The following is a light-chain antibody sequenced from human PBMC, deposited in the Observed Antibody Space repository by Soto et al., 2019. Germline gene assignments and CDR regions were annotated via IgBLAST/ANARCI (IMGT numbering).Light chain of an antibody. CDR3: CSYTTSTTYV. CDR2: GVN. Sequence: QSVLTQPASVSGSPGQSITISCTGTVSDVGGYDSVSWYQQHPGRAPKLIIYGVNNRPSGVSNRFSASKSADTASLTISRLQAEDEANYYCCSYTTSTTYVFGTGTKVTVL. CDR1: VSDVGGYDS. V-gene: IGLV2-14*03. J-gene: IGLJ1*01.